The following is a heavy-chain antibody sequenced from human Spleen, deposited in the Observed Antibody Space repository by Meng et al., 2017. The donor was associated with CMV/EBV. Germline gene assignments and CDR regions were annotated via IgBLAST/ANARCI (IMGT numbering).Heavy chain of an antibody. J-gene: IGHJ4*02. CDR1: GYIFTGYY. CDR2: IDPKGGVT. V-gene: IGHV1-2*02. CDR3: ASGGEKGSYTDF. D-gene: IGHD1-26*01. Sequence: CKASGYIFTGYYMHWVRQAPGQGLEWMGWIDPKGGVTNYAQTFQGRVTMTRDTSINTAYMQLNWLTYDDTAVFYCASGGEKGSYTDFWGQGTLVTVSS.